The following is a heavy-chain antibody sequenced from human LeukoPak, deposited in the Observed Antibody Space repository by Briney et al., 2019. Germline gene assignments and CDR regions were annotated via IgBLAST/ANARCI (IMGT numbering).Heavy chain of an antibody. V-gene: IGHV3-11*01. CDR1: GFIFSDYY. CDR3: ARDGAGLGP. CDR2: INRGGTNT. Sequence: GGSLRLSCAASGFIFSDYYMSWIRQAPGKGLEWISYINRGGTNTHYADSVKGRFSISRDNAKNSLYLQMNSLSAEDTAIYYCARDGAGLGPWGQGVLVTVSS. J-gene: IGHJ5*02.